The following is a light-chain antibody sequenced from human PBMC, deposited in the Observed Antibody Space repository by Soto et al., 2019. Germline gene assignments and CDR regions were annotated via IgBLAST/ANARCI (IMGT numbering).Light chain of an antibody. Sequence: QSVLTQPPSASGTPGQRVTISCSGSSSNIESNTVTWYQQLPGTAPKLLFYTDNQRPSGVPGRFSGSKSGTSASLAISGLQSEDEAEYYCAAWDDSLNGRVFGGGTKLTVL. CDR1: SSNIESNT. V-gene: IGLV1-44*01. CDR3: AAWDDSLNGRV. J-gene: IGLJ3*02. CDR2: TDN.